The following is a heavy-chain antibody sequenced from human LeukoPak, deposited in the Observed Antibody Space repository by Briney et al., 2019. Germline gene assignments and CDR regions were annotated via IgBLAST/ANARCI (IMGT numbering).Heavy chain of an antibody. CDR2: IYYSGST. CDR1: GGSISSYY. V-gene: IGHV4-59*01. CDR3: ARQLYSRGWYGFDY. D-gene: IGHD6-19*01. J-gene: IGHJ4*02. Sequence: SETLSLTCTVSGGSISSYYWSWIRQPPGKGLEWIGYIYYSGSTNYNPSLKSRVTISVDTSKNQFSLKLSSVTAADTAVYYCARQLYSRGWYGFDYWGQGTLVTVSS.